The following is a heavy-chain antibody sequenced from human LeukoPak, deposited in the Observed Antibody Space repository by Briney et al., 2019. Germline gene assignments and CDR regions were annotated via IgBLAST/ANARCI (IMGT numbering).Heavy chain of an antibody. CDR1: GGSISSGCYY. V-gene: IGHV4-61*02. CDR3: AREDGI. J-gene: IGHJ4*02. CDR2: IYTSGST. Sequence: SETLSLTCTVSGGSISSGCYYWSWIRQPAGKGLEWIGRIYTSGSTNYNPSLKSRVTISVDTSKNQFSLKLSSVTAADTAVYYCAREDGIWGQGTLVTVSS.